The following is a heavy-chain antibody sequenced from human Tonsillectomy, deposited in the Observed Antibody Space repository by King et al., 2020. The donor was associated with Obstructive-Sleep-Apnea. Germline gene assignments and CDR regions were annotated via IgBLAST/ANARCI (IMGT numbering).Heavy chain of an antibody. CDR3: ARSLWFGEFNNWFDP. Sequence: VQLQESGPGLVKPSETLSLTCTVSGGSVSSGSYYWRWIRQPPGKGLEWIGDIYYSGSTNYNPSLKSRVTISVDTSKNQFSLKLSSVTAADTAVYYCARSLWFGEFNNWFDPWGQGTLVTVSS. J-gene: IGHJ5*02. V-gene: IGHV4-61*01. CDR2: IYYSGST. CDR1: GGSVSSGSYY. D-gene: IGHD3-10*01.